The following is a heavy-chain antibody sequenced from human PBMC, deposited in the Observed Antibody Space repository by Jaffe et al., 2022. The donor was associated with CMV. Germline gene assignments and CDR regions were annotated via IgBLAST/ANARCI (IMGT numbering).Heavy chain of an antibody. CDR2: ISWNSGSI. J-gene: IGHJ6*02. V-gene: IGHV3-9*01. CDR1: GFTFDDYA. Sequence: EVQLVESGGGLVQPGRSLRLSCAASGFTFDDYAMHWVRQAPGKGLEWVSGISWNSGSIGYADSVKGRFTISRDNAKNSLYLQMNSLRAEDTALYYCAKGSGFGVVKYGMDVWGQGTTVTVSS. D-gene: IGHD3-3*01. CDR3: AKGSGFGVVKYGMDV.